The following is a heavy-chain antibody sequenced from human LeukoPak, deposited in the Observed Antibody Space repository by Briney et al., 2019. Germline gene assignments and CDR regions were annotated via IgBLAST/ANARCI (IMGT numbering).Heavy chain of an antibody. CDR1: GGTFSSYA. J-gene: IGHJ4*02. CDR2: IIPILGIA. CDR3: ARGYSYPYFDY. V-gene: IGHV1-69*04. Sequence: GASVKVSCKASGGTFSSYAISWVRQAPGQGLEWMGRIIPILGIANYAQKFQGRVTITADKSTSTAYMELSSLRSEDTAVYYCARGYSYPYFDYWGQGTLVTVSS. D-gene: IGHD5-18*01.